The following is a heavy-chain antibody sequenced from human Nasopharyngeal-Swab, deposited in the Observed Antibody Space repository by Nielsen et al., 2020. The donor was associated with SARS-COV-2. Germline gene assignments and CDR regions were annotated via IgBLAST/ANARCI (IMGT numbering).Heavy chain of an antibody. D-gene: IGHD3-3*01. V-gene: IGHV4-39*02. CDR1: GGSISSSSYY. J-gene: IGHJ5*02. CDR3: ARELITIFGVVIPNWFDP. CDR2: IYYSGIT. Sequence: SETLSLTCTVSGGSISSSSYYWGWIRQPPGKGLEWIGSIYYSGITYYNPSLKSRVTISVDTSKNQFSLKLSSVTAAGTAVYYCARELITIFGVVIPNWFDPWGQGTLVTVSS.